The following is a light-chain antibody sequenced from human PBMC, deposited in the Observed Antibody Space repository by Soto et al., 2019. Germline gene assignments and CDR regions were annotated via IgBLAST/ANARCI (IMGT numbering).Light chain of an antibody. J-gene: IGLJ3*02. Sequence: QSALTQPTSVSGSPGQSITISCTGTSSDVGSYDFVSWFQQHPGKAPKLMIYEVTNRPSGVSYRFSGSKSGNTASLTISGLQAEDEADYYCSSFTTTSTWVLGGGTKLTVL. CDR3: SSFTTTSTWV. V-gene: IGLV2-14*01. CDR2: EVT. CDR1: SSDVGSYDF.